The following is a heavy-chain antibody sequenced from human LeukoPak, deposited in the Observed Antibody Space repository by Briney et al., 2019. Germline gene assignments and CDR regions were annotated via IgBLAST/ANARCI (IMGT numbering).Heavy chain of an antibody. CDR1: GESISGFY. CDR3: AGSQIVYYYYMDV. Sequence: SETLSLTCTVSGESISGFYWTWIRQPPGKGLEWIGYIYYSGRTNYNPSLKSRVTISVDTSKNQFSLKLSSVTAADTAVYYCAGSQIVYYYYMDVWGKGTTVTISS. D-gene: IGHD3-10*01. J-gene: IGHJ6*03. V-gene: IGHV4-59*01. CDR2: IYYSGRT.